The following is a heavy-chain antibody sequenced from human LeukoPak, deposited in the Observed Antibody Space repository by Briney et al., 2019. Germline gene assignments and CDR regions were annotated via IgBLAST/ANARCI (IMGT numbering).Heavy chain of an antibody. D-gene: IGHD3-16*01. CDR1: GGSISSGYY. CDR2: IYHSGST. V-gene: IGHV4-38-2*02. Sequence: PSETLSLTCTVSGGSISSGYYWGWIRQPPGKGLEWIGSIYHSGSTYYNPSLKSRVTISVDTSKNQFSLKLSSVTAADTAVYYCARVGPGGVASYLFDYWGQGTLVTVSS. J-gene: IGHJ4*02. CDR3: ARVGPGGVASYLFDY.